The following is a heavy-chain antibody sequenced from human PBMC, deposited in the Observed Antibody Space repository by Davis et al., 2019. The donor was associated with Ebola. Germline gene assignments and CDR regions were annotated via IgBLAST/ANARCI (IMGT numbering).Heavy chain of an antibody. CDR2: LYFRGST. J-gene: IGHJ5*01. CDR1: GGSISTYY. CDR3: ARGGGYSFDS. Sequence: SETLSLTCTVSGGSISTYYWSWIRQPPGKGLEWIGYLYFRGSTTYNPSHKSRVSISVDTSKNQFPLKLNSVTSADTAVYYCARGGGYSFDSWGQGTLVTVSS. D-gene: IGHD4-11*01. V-gene: IGHV4-59*01.